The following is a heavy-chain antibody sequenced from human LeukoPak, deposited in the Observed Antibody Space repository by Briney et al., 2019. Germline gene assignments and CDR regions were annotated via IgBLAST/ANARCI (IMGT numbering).Heavy chain of an antibody. Sequence: GGSLILSCAASGFNFSSYEMIWVRQAPGKGLEWISYISTSGSTIYYGDSVEGRFTISRDNAKNSLYLQMNSLRAEDTAVYYCGRGDYSSSWYLDHWGQGTLVTVSS. CDR3: GRGDYSSSWYLDH. J-gene: IGHJ4*02. D-gene: IGHD6-13*01. CDR1: GFNFSSYE. CDR2: ISTSGSTI. V-gene: IGHV3-48*03.